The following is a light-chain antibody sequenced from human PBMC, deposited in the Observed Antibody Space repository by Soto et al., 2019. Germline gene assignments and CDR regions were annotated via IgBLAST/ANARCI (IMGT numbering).Light chain of an antibody. CDR2: GAS. CDR3: QQRSNWPPSIT. V-gene: IGKV3-15*01. Sequence: EIVMTQSPATLSVSPGDRAPLSCRASQSVSSNLAWYQQKPGQAPRLLIYGASTRATGIPARFSGSGSGTDFTLTISSLEPEDFAVYYCQQRSNWPPSITFGQGTRLEIK. CDR1: QSVSSN. J-gene: IGKJ5*01.